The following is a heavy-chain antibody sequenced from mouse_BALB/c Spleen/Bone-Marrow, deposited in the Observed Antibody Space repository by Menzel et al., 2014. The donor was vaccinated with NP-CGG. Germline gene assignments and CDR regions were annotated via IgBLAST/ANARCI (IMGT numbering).Heavy chain of an antibody. D-gene: IGHD3-1*01. J-gene: IGHJ2*01. CDR3: TTLARTNFDY. V-gene: IGHV1-5*01. CDR1: GYTFSNYW. Sequence: VQLQQPGTVLARPGAAVKMSCKASGYTFSNYWMHWVKQRPGQGLEWIGTIYPGNSDTTYNQKLKGKAKLTAVTSTSTAYMDLSSLTNEDSAVYYCTTLARTNFDYWGQGTTLTVSS. CDR2: IYPGNSDT.